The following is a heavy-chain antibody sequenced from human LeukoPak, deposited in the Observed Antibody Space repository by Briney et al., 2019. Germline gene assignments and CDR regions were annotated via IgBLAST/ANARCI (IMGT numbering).Heavy chain of an antibody. CDR1: GFTFSSYE. D-gene: IGHD2-2*01. Sequence: GGSLRLSCAASGFTFSSYEMNWVRQAPGKGLGWVSYISSSGSTIYYADSVKGRFTISRDNSKDTLYLQMNSLRAEDTAIYYCVPDSKEIPPAMDYWGQGTLVTVSS. J-gene: IGHJ4*02. CDR2: ISSSGSTI. CDR3: VPDSKEIPPAMDY. V-gene: IGHV3-48*03.